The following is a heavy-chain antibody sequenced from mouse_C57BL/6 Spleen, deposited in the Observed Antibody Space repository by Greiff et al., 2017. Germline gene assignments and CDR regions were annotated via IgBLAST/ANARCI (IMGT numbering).Heavy chain of an antibody. Sequence: VQGVGSGAELAKPGASVKLSCKASGYTFTSYWMHWVKQRPGQGLEWIGYINPSSGYTKYNQKFKDKATLTADKSSSTAYMQLSSLTYEDSAVYYCARGYSNYWYFDVWGTGTTVTVSS. J-gene: IGHJ1*03. CDR2: INPSSGYT. CDR1: GYTFTSYW. D-gene: IGHD2-5*01. CDR3: ARGYSNYWYFDV. V-gene: IGHV1-7*01.